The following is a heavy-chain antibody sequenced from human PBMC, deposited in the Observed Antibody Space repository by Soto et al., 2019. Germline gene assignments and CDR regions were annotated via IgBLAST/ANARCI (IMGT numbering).Heavy chain of an antibody. Sequence: SETLSLTCTVSGGSISSSSYYWGWIRQPPGKGLEWIGSIYYSGSTYYNPSLKSRVTISVDTSKNQFSLKLSSVTAADTAVYYCARGRLVFMFGSPYSGSYRFDYWGQGTLVTVSS. CDR1: GGSISSSSYY. CDR3: ARGRLVFMFGSPYSGSYRFDY. CDR2: IYYSGST. J-gene: IGHJ4*02. D-gene: IGHD1-26*01. V-gene: IGHV4-39*01.